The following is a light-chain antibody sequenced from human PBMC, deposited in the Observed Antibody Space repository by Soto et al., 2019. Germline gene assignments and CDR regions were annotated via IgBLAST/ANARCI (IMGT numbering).Light chain of an antibody. Sequence: QSALTQPASVSGAPGQWITISCTGTSSDVGGYNYVSWYQQHPGKAPKLMIYDVSNRPSGVSNRFSGSKSGNTASLTISGLQAEDEADYYFSSYTSSSTLYVFGTGTKRTVL. V-gene: IGLV2-14*01. CDR3: SSYTSSSTLYV. J-gene: IGLJ1*01. CDR1: SSDVGGYNY. CDR2: DVS.